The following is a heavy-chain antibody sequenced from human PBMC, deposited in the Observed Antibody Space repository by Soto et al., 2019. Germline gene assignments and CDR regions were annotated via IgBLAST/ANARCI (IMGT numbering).Heavy chain of an antibody. CDR1: VDSVSIDITA. CDR3: ARWGEGQQLVSSGMDV. D-gene: IGHD6-13*01. J-gene: IGHJ6*02. Sequence: SQTPSLSCAISVDSVSIDITASDWTRQSPSRGLVWLGRTYYRSKWYNDYAVSVKSRITITPDTSKNQFSLQLNSVTAEDTAVYYCARWGEGQQLVSSGMDVWGQGTTVTVSS. V-gene: IGHV6-1*01. CDR2: TYYRSKWYN.